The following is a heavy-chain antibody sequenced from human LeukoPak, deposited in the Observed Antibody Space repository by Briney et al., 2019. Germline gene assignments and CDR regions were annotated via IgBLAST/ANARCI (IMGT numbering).Heavy chain of an antibody. CDR1: GGSFSGYY. Sequence: SETLSLTCAVYGGSFSGYYWSWIRQPPGKGLEWIGEINHSGSTNYNPSLKSRVTKSVDTSKNQFSLKLSSVTAADTAVYYCASGPYDNSGYYLRTFDIWGQGTMVTVSS. J-gene: IGHJ3*02. CDR3: ASGPYDNSGYYLRTFDI. D-gene: IGHD3-22*01. V-gene: IGHV4-34*01. CDR2: INHSGST.